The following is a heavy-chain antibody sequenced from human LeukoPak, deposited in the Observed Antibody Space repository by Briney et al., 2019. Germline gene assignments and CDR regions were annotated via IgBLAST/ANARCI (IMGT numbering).Heavy chain of an antibody. CDR2: IFYRGST. CDR1: GGSISSHY. J-gene: IGHJ5*02. D-gene: IGHD4-11*01. CDR3: ARTGDYSRSAGGWFDP. Sequence: SETLSFTCTVSGGSISSHYWSWVRQPPGKGLEWLGYIFYRGSTYYNPSLRRRVAISVDTSKNQFSLRLTSVTAADTAFYFCARTGDYSRSAGGWFDPWGQGTLVTVSS. V-gene: IGHV4-59*11.